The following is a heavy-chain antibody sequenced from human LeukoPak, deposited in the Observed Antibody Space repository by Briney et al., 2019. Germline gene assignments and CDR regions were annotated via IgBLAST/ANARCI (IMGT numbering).Heavy chain of an antibody. CDR3: AILTYSVDT. V-gene: IGHV5-51*01. CDR1: GYSFTSYW. J-gene: IGHJ5*02. D-gene: IGHD2-15*01. Sequence: GESLKISCKGSGYSFTSYWIAWVRQMPGKGLEWMGIIYPDDSDARYSPSFQGQVTISADKYISTAYLHWSSLKASDTAMYYCAILTYSVDTWGQGTLVTVSS. CDR2: IYPDDSDA.